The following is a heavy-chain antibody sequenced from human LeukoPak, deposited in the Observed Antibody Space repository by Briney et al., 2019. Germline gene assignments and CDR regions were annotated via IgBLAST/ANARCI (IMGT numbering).Heavy chain of an antibody. V-gene: IGHV1-2*02. J-gene: IGHJ4*02. CDR3: ARRDYYDSSGYGFDY. D-gene: IGHD3-22*01. Sequence: PWASVNVFCKASGYTFTGYYMHWVRQAPGQGLEWMGWINPNSGGTNYAQKFQGRVTMTRDTSISTVYMELSRLRSDDTAVYYCARRDYYDSSGYGFDYWGQGTLVTVSS. CDR1: GYTFTGYY. CDR2: INPNSGGT.